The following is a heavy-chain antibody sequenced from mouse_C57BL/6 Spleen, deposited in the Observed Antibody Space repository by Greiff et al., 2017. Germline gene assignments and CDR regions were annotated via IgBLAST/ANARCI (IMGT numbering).Heavy chain of an antibody. J-gene: IGHJ2*01. D-gene: IGHD1-1*01. Sequence: QVQLQQPGAELVKPGASVKLSCKASGYTFTSYWMHWVKQRPGQGLEWIGMIHPNSGSTNYNEKFKSKATLTVDKSSSTAYMQRSSLTSEDSAVYYCARQTTTVDGYWGQGTTLTVSS. CDR1: GYTFTSYW. V-gene: IGHV1-64*01. CDR2: IHPNSGST. CDR3: ARQTTTVDGY.